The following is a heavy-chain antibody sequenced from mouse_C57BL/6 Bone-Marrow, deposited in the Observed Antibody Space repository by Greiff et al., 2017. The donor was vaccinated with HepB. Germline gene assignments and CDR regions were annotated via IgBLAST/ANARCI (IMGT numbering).Heavy chain of an antibody. CDR3: ARRGHPYYGPPSMDY. CDR1: GYTFTSYG. D-gene: IGHD1-1*01. J-gene: IGHJ4*01. CDR2: IYPRSGNT. Sequence: QVQLQQSGAELARPGASVKLSCKASGYTFTSYGISWVKQRTGQGLEWIGEIYPRSGNTYYNEKFKGKATLTADKSSSTAYMELRSLPSEDSAVYFCARRGHPYYGPPSMDYWGQGTSVTVSS. V-gene: IGHV1-81*01.